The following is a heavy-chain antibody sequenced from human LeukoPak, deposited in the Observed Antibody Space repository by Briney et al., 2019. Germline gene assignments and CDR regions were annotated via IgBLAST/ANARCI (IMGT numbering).Heavy chain of an antibody. CDR2: IYSSGST. D-gene: IGHD1-26*01. Sequence: SETLSLTCTVSGASISSGSYYWSWIRQPAGKGLEWIGRIYSSGSTNYNPSLKSRVTISVDTSKNQFSLKLSSVTAADPAVYYCARVGSYLVYYDAFDIWGQGTMVTVSS. CDR3: ARVGSYLVYYDAFDI. V-gene: IGHV4-61*02. CDR1: GASISSGSYY. J-gene: IGHJ3*02.